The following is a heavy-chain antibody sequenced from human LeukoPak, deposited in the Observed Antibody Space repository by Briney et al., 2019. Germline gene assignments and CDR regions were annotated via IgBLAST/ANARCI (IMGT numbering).Heavy chain of an antibody. D-gene: IGHD2-21*02. Sequence: GRSLRLSCAASGFTFSSYGMHWVRQAPGKGLEWVAVISYDGSNKYYADSVKGRFTISRDNSKNTLYLQMNSLRAEDTAVYYCAKPACIVVVTAIPGAFDIWGQGTMVTVSS. CDR3: AKPACIVVVTAIPGAFDI. J-gene: IGHJ3*02. CDR2: ISYDGSNK. CDR1: GFTFSSYG. V-gene: IGHV3-30*18.